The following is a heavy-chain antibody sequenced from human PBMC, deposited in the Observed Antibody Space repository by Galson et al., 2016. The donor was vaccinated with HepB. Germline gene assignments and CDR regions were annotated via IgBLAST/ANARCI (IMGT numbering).Heavy chain of an antibody. Sequence: SLRLSCAASGFTFSSYEMNWVRQAPGKGLEWVSYISSSGNTIYYADSVKGRFTISRDNAKNSLYLQMTSLGAEDTAVYYCASYPRYFPGNWGQGTLVTVSS. V-gene: IGHV3-48*03. J-gene: IGHJ4*02. CDR1: GFTFSSYE. D-gene: IGHD3-9*01. CDR3: ASYPRYFPGN. CDR2: ISSSGNTI.